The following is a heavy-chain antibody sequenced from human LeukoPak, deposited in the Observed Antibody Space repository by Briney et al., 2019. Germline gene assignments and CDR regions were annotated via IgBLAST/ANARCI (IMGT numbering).Heavy chain of an antibody. J-gene: IGHJ4*02. CDR2: IQYDGSNK. D-gene: IGHD3/OR15-3a*01. CDR3: ASYWLIWLPAPVFDY. CDR1: GLSFSSYG. Sequence: GGSLRLSCAASGLSFSSYGMHWVRQAPGKGLEWVAFIQYDGSNKFYADSVKGRFTISRDNAKNSLYLQMNSLRAEDTAVYYCASYWLIWLPAPVFDYWGPGTQVTVS. V-gene: IGHV3-30*12.